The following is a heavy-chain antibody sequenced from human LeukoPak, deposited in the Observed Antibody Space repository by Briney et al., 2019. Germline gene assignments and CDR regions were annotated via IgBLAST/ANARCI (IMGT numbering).Heavy chain of an antibody. D-gene: IGHD2-15*01. J-gene: IGHJ4*02. V-gene: IGHV4-4*07. CDR3: ARAEASGNYFDY. Sequence: SETLSLTCTLSGGSISHYYWSWIRQPAGKGLEWIGRIYTSGSTNYNPSLKSRVTMSVDTSKNQFSLQLSSVTAADTAVYFCARAEASGNYFDYWGRGTLVTVSS. CDR1: GGSISHYY. CDR2: IYTSGST.